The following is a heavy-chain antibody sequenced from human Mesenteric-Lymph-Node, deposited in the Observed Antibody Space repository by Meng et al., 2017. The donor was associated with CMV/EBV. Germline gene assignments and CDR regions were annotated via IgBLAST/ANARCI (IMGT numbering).Heavy chain of an antibody. CDR1: GFTFSDYY. D-gene: IGHD6-6*01. CDR2: ISSSSTI. CDR3: ARDHSSSQFDY. Sequence: GESLKISCAASGFTFSDYYMNWVRQAPGKGLEWVSSISSSSTIYYADSVKGRFTISRDNAKNSLYLQMNSLRAEDTAVYYCARDHSSSQFDYWGQGTLVTVSS. J-gene: IGHJ4*02. V-gene: IGHV3-69-1*01.